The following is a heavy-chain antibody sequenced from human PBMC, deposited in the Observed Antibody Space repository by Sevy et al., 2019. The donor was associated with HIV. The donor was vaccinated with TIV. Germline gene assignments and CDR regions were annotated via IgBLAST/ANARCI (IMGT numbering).Heavy chain of an antibody. CDR2: ISSDSYYI. D-gene: IGHD1-1*01. V-gene: IGHV3-21*01. CDR1: GFTFSTYS. J-gene: IGHJ3*02. Sequence: GGSLRLSCAASGFTFSTYSMNWVRQAPGKGLEWVSSISSDSYYIYYAHSVKGRFTISRDNAKNSLYLQMNSLRAEDTAVYYCARATGTEALDAFDIWGLGTMVTVSS. CDR3: ARATGTEALDAFDI.